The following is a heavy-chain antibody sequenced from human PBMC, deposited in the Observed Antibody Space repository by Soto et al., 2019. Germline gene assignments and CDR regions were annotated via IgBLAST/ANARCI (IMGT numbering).Heavy chain of an antibody. V-gene: IGHV3-7*01. J-gene: IGHJ4*02. CDR3: ARINGSSFFDF. D-gene: IGHD1-26*01. CDR2: IKEDGSEK. CDR1: GFSFSDYW. Sequence: GGSLRLSCAASGFSFSDYWMSWVRQAPGKGLEWVANIKEDGSEKYYVDSVKGRFTISRDNAKMSLYLQMHSLRAEDTAVYYCARINGSSFFDFWGQGXLVT.